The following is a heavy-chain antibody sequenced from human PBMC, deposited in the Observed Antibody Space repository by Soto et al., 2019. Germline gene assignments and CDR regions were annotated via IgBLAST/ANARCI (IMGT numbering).Heavy chain of an antibody. CDR1: GFTFSDYL. CDR3: ARDDDGRSEGERGY. D-gene: IGHD3-3*01. Sequence: QVQLVESGGGVVQPGRSLTLSCAASGFTFSDYLIHWVRQTPGKGLEWVAFISRDGSNAYYTDSVKGRFTISRDNSKNTLYLEMNRLRVEDTAVYYCARDDDGRSEGERGYWGQGTLVIVSP. CDR2: ISRDGSNA. J-gene: IGHJ4*02. V-gene: IGHV3-30-3*01.